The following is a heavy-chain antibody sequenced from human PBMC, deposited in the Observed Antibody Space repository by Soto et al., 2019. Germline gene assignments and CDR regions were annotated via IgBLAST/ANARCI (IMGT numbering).Heavy chain of an antibody. Sequence: PSETLSLTCTVSGGSISSYYWSWIRQPPGKGLEWIGYIYYSGSTNYNPSLKSRVTISVDTSKNQFSLKLSSVTAADTAVYYCARHLRRRPPSCFDPWGQAPLVTLSS. J-gene: IGHJ5*02. D-gene: IGHD4-17*01. V-gene: IGHV4-59*08. CDR1: GGSISSYY. CDR3: ARHLRRRPPSCFDP. CDR2: IYYSGST.